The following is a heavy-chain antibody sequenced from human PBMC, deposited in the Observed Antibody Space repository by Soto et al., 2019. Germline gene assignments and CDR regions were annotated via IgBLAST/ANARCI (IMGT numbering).Heavy chain of an antibody. V-gene: IGHV3-30*18. J-gene: IGHJ4*02. D-gene: IGHD3-16*01. CDR1: GFSFSNNG. CDR2: ISYDGSNK. Sequence: GGSLRLSCAASGFSFSNNGMHWDRQAPGRGLEWVAIISYDGSNKYYADSVKGRFTISRDNSKNTLYLQMNSLRVENTAVYYCAKDRVESGLGEIDYWGQGTLVTVSS. CDR3: AKDRVESGLGEIDY.